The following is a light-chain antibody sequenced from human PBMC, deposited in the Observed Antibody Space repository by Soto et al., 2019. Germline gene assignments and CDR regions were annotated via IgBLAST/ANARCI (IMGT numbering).Light chain of an antibody. V-gene: IGKV1-5*01. CDR2: DAS. CDR3: QQYATYAPST. J-gene: IGKJ1*01. CDR1: QSIGTW. Sequence: DIQLTQSPSTLSAFVGDRITITCRASQSIGTWLAWYQHRPGEGPKLLIHDASSLESGVPSRFSGSGSATEFSLTISSLESGDSGTYHCQQYATYAPSTFGQGTKVEIK.